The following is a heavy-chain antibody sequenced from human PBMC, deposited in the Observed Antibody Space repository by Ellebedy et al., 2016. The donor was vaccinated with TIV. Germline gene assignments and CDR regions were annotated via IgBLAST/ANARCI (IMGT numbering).Heavy chain of an antibody. CDR2: VKTDGSDK. CDR1: GFTFTGHW. V-gene: IGHV3-7*01. CDR3: ARDIGWYTFDY. D-gene: IGHD6-19*01. Sequence: GESLKISCAASGFTFTGHWMGWVRQAPGKGLEWVAIVKTDGSDKYYVDSVKGRFTISRDNAKNSLSLEMNSLRAEDTAVYYCARDIGWYTFDYWGQGALVTVSS. J-gene: IGHJ4*02.